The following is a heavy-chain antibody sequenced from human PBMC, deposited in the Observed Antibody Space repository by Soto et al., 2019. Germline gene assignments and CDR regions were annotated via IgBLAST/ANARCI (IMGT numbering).Heavy chain of an antibody. Sequence: PVGSLRLSCAASGFTFSSYAMHWVRQAPGKGLEWVAVISYDGSNKYYADSVKGRSTISRDNSKNTLYLQMNSLRAEDTAVYYCARGGHSSGWPEDWLDPWGQGTLVTVSS. CDR1: GFTFSSYA. CDR3: ARGGHSSGWPEDWLDP. D-gene: IGHD6-19*01. CDR2: ISYDGSNK. J-gene: IGHJ5*02. V-gene: IGHV3-30-3*01.